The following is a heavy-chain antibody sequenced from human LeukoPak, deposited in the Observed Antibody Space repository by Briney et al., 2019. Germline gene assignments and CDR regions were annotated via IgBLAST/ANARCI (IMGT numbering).Heavy chain of an antibody. V-gene: IGHV5-51*07. CDR3: ASPPTRECSSISCPLSY. D-gene: IGHD2-2*01. CDR1: GYSFTTYW. CDR2: IYPGDSDT. J-gene: IGHJ4*02. Sequence: GESLKISCKGSGYSFTTYWIAWVHQLPGKGLELMVIIYPGDSDTRYSPSFQGQVTISVDKSVSAAYLQWSSLKASDTAMYYCASPPTRECSSISCPLSYWGQGTLVTVSS.